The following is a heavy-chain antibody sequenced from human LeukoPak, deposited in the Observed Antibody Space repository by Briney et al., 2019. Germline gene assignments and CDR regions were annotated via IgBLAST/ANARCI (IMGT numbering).Heavy chain of an antibody. CDR3: ARPEYSSSSSGAFDI. J-gene: IGHJ3*02. Sequence: GGSLRLSCAASGFTFSSYSMNWVRQAPGKGLEWVSSISSSSSYIYYADSVKGRFTISRDNSKNTLYLQMNSLRAEDTAVYYCARPEYSSSSSGAFDIWGQGTMVTVSS. CDR2: ISSSSSYI. D-gene: IGHD6-6*01. CDR1: GFTFSSYS. V-gene: IGHV3-21*01.